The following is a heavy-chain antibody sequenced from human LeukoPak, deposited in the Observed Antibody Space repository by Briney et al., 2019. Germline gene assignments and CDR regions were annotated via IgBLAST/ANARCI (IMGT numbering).Heavy chain of an antibody. CDR3: ARSPYDYVWGSYRLGPFDY. D-gene: IGHD3-16*02. CDR2: IYYSGST. CDR1: GGSISSYY. J-gene: IGHJ4*02. Sequence: SETLSLTCTVSGGSISSYYWSWLRQPPGKGLEWIGYIYYSGSTNYNPSLKSRVTISVDTSKNQFSLKLSSVTAADTAVYYCARSPYDYVWGSYRLGPFDYWGQGTLVTVSS. V-gene: IGHV4-59*01.